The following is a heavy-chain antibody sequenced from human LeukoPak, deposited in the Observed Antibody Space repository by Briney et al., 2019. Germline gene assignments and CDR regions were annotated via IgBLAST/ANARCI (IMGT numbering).Heavy chain of an antibody. CDR3: AKPLDRGSYLLDAFDI. V-gene: IGHV3-9*01. D-gene: IGHD1-26*01. CDR1: GFTFDDYA. Sequence: GRSLRLSCAASGFTFDDYAMHWVRQAPGKGLEWVSGISWNSGSIGYADSVKGRFTISRDNAKNSLYLQMNRLRSEDTALYYCAKPLDRGSYLLDAFDIWGQGTMVTVSS. J-gene: IGHJ3*02. CDR2: ISWNSGSI.